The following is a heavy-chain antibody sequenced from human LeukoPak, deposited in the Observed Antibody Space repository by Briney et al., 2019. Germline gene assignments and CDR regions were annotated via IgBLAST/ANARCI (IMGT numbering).Heavy chain of an antibody. CDR3: ARAGYCSGGSCYEAFDI. J-gene: IGHJ3*02. D-gene: IGHD2-15*01. V-gene: IGHV3-21*01. Sequence: GGSLRLSCAASGFTFSSYSMNWVRQAPGKGLEWVSSISSSSYIYYADSVKGRFTISRDNAKNSLYLQMNSLRAEDTAVYYCARAGYCSGGSCYEAFDIWGQGTMVTVSS. CDR1: GFTFSSYS. CDR2: ISSSSYI.